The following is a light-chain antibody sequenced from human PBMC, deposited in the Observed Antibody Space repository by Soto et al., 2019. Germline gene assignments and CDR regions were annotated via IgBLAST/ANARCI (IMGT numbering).Light chain of an antibody. CDR2: DAS. V-gene: IGKV1-5*01. Sequence: DIQMTQSPSTLSASVGDRVTITCRASQSIGRWLAWYQQKPGKAPKVLIYDASTLKSGVPSRFSGSGSGTDFTLTISSLQPDDFATYYCQQYNNYPRTFGQGTKVDIK. CDR1: QSIGRW. J-gene: IGKJ1*01. CDR3: QQYNNYPRT.